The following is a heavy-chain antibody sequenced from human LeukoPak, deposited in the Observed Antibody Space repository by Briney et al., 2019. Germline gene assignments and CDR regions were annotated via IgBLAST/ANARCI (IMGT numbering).Heavy chain of an antibody. D-gene: IGHD6-19*01. J-gene: IGHJ4*02. V-gene: IGHV3-43D*03. CDR2: ISWDGGSI. Sequence: PGGSLRLSCAASGFTFDDYAMHWVRQAPGKGLEWVSLISWDGGSIYYADSVKGRFTISRDNTKNSLYLQMSSLRSDDTALYYCAKDVGSGWYTPIDYWGQGTLVTVSS. CDR3: AKDVGSGWYTPIDY. CDR1: GFTFDDYA.